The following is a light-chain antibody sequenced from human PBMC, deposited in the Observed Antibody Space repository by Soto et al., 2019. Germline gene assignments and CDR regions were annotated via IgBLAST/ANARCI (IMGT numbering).Light chain of an antibody. Sequence: DIQMTQSPSSLSASVGDSVTITCQASQDISNYLNWYQQKPGKAPKLLIYDASNLETGVPSRFSGSGSGTDFTFTISILQPEDIATYYCQQYDNLSFTFGPGTKVDIK. J-gene: IGKJ3*01. V-gene: IGKV1-33*01. CDR2: DAS. CDR3: QQYDNLSFT. CDR1: QDISNY.